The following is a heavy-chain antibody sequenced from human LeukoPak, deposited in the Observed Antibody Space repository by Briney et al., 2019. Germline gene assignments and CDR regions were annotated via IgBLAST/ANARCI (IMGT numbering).Heavy chain of an antibody. J-gene: IGHJ4*02. D-gene: IGHD1-1*01. Sequence: ASVKISCKASGYTFTSYYMHWVRQAPGQGLEWMGIINPSGGSTSHAQKFQGRVTMTRDTPTRTVYMEMSSLRSEDTAVYYCARAGRSYYFDYWGQGTLVTVSS. V-gene: IGHV1-46*01. CDR3: ARAGRSYYFDY. CDR2: INPSGGST. CDR1: GYTFTSYY.